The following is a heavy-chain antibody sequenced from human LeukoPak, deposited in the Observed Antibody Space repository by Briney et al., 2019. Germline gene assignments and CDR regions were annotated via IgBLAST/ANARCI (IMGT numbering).Heavy chain of an antibody. V-gene: IGHV3-23*01. Sequence: QPGGSLRLSCAASGFTFSSYAMSWVRQAPGKGLEWVSAISGSGGSTYYADSVKGRFTISRDNSKNTLYLQMNSLRAEDTAVYYCANGYYGSGSSYYYGMDVRGQGTTVTVSS. J-gene: IGHJ6*02. CDR3: ANGYYGSGSSYYYGMDV. D-gene: IGHD3-10*01. CDR2: ISGSGGST. CDR1: GFTFSSYA.